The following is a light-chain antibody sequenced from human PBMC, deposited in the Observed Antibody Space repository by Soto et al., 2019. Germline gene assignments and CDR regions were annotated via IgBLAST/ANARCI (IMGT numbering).Light chain of an antibody. CDR3: SSYTNINTRACV. Sequence: QSALTQPASVSGSPGQSITISCTGTSGDIGSYNRVSWYQQHPGKAPKLIIYEVTDRPSGVSNRFSGSKSGNTASLTISGLKAEDEAEYYCSSYTNINTRACVVGTGSKVTVL. J-gene: IGLJ1*01. CDR2: EVT. CDR1: SGDIGSYNR. V-gene: IGLV2-14*01.